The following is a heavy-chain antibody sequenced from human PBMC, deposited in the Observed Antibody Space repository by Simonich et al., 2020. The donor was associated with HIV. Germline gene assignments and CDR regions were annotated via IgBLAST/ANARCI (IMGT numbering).Heavy chain of an antibody. J-gene: IGHJ4*02. CDR3: AKYLRVSGADY. CDR1: GFTFSSYS. CDR2: ISSSRSS. Sequence: EVQLLESGGGLVQPGGSLRLSCAASGFTFSSYSMNWVRQAPGKGLEWVSFISSSRSSYYADSVKGRFTISRYNAKNTLYLQMNSLRAEDTAVYYCAKYLRVSGADYWGQGTLVTVSS. D-gene: IGHD1-26*01. V-gene: IGHV3-48*04.